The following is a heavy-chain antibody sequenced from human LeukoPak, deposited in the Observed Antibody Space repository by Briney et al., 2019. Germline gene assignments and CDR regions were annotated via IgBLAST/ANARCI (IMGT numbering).Heavy chain of an antibody. Sequence: PGGSLRLSCAAFGFTFGDFHMSWVRQAPGKGPEWVSYISLNSNNIYYVDSVEGRFTVSRDNAKNLLYLQMNSLRAEDTAVYYCARGPYDDHVDYWGQGTLLTVSS. D-gene: IGHD4-17*01. CDR2: ISLNSNNI. CDR1: GFTFGDFH. V-gene: IGHV3-11*04. J-gene: IGHJ4*02. CDR3: ARGPYDDHVDY.